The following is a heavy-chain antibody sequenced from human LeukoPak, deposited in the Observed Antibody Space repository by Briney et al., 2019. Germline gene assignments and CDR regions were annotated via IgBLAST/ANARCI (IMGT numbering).Heavy chain of an antibody. J-gene: IGHJ4*02. Sequence: GGALKLSCAASGFTFSSYAMSWVRQAPGKGLGGVSAISGSGGSTYYADSVKGRFNISRDNSKNTLYLQMNSLRAEDTAVYYCAKDRSSAYYYDSSGYYFGLYFDYWGQGTLVTVSS. CDR3: AKDRSSAYYYDSSGYYFGLYFDY. CDR2: ISGSGGST. CDR1: GFTFSSYA. V-gene: IGHV3-23*01. D-gene: IGHD3-22*01.